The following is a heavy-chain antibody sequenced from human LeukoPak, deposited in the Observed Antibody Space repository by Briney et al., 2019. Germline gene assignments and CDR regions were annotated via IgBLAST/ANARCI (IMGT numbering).Heavy chain of an antibody. CDR2: INHSGST. V-gene: IGHV4-34*01. CDR3: ARLEDHSRWDYFDY. Sequence: SETLSLTCAVYGGSFSGYYWSWIRQPPGKGLEWIGEINHSGSTNYNPSLKSRATISVDTSKNQFFLNLSSVTPEYTAVYYCARLEDHSRWDYFDYWGQGTLVTVSS. D-gene: IGHD6-19*01. CDR1: GGSFSGYY. J-gene: IGHJ4*02.